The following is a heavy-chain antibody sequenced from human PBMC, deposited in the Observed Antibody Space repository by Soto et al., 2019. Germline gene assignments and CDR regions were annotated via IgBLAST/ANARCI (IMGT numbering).Heavy chain of an antibody. CDR1: GYSFTGYW. V-gene: IGHV5-10-1*01. J-gene: IGHJ5*01. CDR3: ARHNPPRISLDVNRVNWLDS. CDR2: IDPIHFYP. Sequence: GESLNISCNGSGYSFTGYWSTCVRQMPGKGLVWVGKIDPIHFYPVYSPSFQGHSTNPFDNSIIPDYLQSISLTASDTAVYYWARHNPPRISLDVNRVNWLDSWGQGTLVTVSS. D-gene: IGHD1-20*01.